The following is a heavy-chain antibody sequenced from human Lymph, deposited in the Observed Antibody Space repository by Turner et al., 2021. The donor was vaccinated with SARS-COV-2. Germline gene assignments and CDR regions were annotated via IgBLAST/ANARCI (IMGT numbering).Heavy chain of an antibody. CDR1: GIIVSRNY. J-gene: IGHJ6*02. D-gene: IGHD6-13*01. CDR3: ARDLGTYGMDV. CDR2: IYSGGTT. Sequence: EVQLVETGGGLIQPGGSLRLSCAASGIIVSRNYMSWVRQAPGKWLECVSVIYSGGTTYYADSVKGRFTISRDNSKNTLYLQMNSLRVEDTAVYYCARDLGTYGMDVWGQGTTVTVSS. V-gene: IGHV3-53*02.